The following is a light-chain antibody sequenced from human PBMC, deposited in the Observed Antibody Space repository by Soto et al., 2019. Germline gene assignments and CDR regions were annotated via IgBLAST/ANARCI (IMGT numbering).Light chain of an antibody. J-gene: IGKJ5*01. Sequence: DIQMTQSPSSLSASVGDTVTITCRASQDIINHLAWYQQRPGKVPNLLIYGASTLHSGVPSRFRGSGSGTHFTLTISSLQPEDVATYNCQNYHLALGTFGQGTRLEIK. CDR3: QNYHLALGT. V-gene: IGKV1-27*01. CDR2: GAS. CDR1: QDIINH.